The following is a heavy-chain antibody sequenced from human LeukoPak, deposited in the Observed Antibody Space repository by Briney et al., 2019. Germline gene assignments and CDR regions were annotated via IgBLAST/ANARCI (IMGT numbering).Heavy chain of an antibody. CDR1: XGXXXSSSHY. D-gene: IGHD2-15*01. CDR3: ARRYCSGGHCYYFDS. V-gene: IGHV4-39*01. J-gene: IGHJ4*02. CDR2: IYYSGST. Sequence: SETLSLTCTVSXGXXXSSSHYWGWXRXXXXXGXXXIGIIYYSGSTYYNPSLNSRVTVSLDTSKNQFSLTVTSVTAADTAVYYCARRYCSGGHCYYFDSWGQGTLVTVSS.